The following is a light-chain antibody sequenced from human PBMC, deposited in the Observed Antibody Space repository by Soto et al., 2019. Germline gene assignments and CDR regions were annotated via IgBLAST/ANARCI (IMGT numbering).Light chain of an antibody. J-gene: IGKJ2*01. Sequence: DIQMTQSPSSLSASVGDGVTITCRASQSMSSYLNWYQQKPGKAPKLLIYAASSLQSGVPSRFSGSGSGTDFTLTISSLQPEDFATYYCQQSYSTPYTFGQGTKLEIK. V-gene: IGKV1-39*01. CDR2: AAS. CDR3: QQSYSTPYT. CDR1: QSMSSY.